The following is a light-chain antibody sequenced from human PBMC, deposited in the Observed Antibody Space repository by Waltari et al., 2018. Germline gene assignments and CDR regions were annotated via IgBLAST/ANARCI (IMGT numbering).Light chain of an antibody. CDR2: AAS. J-gene: IGKJ2*03. CDR3: QHSFETPYS. Sequence: DIHMTQSPPSLSASIGDRVTIPCRASENIGSYLNWYQQKSGEVPRLLIYAASNLQSGVPPRFSGSRSGTDFTFTISSLQPEDCAVYYCQHSFETPYSFGQGTKVEIK. V-gene: IGKV1-39*01. CDR1: ENIGSY.